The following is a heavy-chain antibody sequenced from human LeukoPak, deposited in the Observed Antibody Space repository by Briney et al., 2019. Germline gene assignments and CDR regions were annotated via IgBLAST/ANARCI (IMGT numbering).Heavy chain of an antibody. CDR3: ARTQLMVYAIEGFDP. J-gene: IGHJ5*02. CDR1: GFTFSTSW. CDR2: ISYDGSNK. V-gene: IGHV3-30*03. Sequence: GGSLRLSCAASGFTFSTSWMSWVRQAPGKGLEWVAVISYDGSNKYYADSVKGRFTISRDNSKNTLYLQMNSLRAEDTAVYYCARTQLMVYAIEGFDPWGQGTLVTVSS. D-gene: IGHD2-8*01.